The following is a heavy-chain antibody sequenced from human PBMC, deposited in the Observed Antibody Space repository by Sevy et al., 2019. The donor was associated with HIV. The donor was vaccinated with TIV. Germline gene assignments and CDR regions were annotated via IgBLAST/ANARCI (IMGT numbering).Heavy chain of an antibody. CDR2: IISNGGGT. D-gene: IGHD6-19*01. CDR1: GFTFSSYT. CDR3: ARGKGSSWYEWNYYYMDV. Sequence: GGSLRLSCAASGFTFSSYTMHWVRQAPGKGLEYVSGIISNGGGTYYADSVKGRFTISRDNSKNTLYLQMGSLRAEDMAVYYCARGKGSSWYEWNYYYMDVWGKGTTVTVSS. J-gene: IGHJ6*03. V-gene: IGHV3-64*02.